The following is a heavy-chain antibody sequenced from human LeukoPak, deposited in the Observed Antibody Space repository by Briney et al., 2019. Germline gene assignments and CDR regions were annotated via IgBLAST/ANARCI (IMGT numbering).Heavy chain of an antibody. CDR2: IYYSGST. D-gene: IGHD5-18*01. Sequence: PSETLSLTCTVPGGSISSYYWSWIRQPPGKGLEWIGYIYYSGSTNYNPSLKSRVTISVDTSKNQFSLKLSSVTAADTAVYYCARAGRVGYSYGAPFDYWGQGTLVTVSS. V-gene: IGHV4-59*08. CDR3: ARAGRVGYSYGAPFDY. CDR1: GGSISSYY. J-gene: IGHJ4*02.